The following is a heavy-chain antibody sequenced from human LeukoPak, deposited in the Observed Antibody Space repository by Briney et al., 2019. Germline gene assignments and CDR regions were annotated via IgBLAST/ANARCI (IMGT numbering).Heavy chain of an antibody. D-gene: IGHD5-18*01. CDR3: ARVNTAMADPIDY. V-gene: IGHV1-18*01. CDR2: ISTYNGNT. CDR1: GYTFTSYG. Sequence: ASVKVSCKASGYTFTSYGISWVRQAPGQGLEWMGWISTYNGNTNYAQKFQGRVTITADESTSTAYMELSSLRSEDTAVYYCARVNTAMADPIDYWGQGTLVTVSS. J-gene: IGHJ4*02.